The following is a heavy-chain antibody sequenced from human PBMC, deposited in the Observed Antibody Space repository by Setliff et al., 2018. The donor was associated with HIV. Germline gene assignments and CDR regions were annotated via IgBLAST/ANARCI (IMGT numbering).Heavy chain of an antibody. D-gene: IGHD3-22*01. Sequence: SETLSLTCTVSGGSISSSSYYWDWIRQPPGKGLEWIGSIYYSGSTYYNPSLKSRVTISVDTSKNQFSLKLSSVTAADTAVYYCVRRTYYDSAGYWDYWYFDLWGRGTLVTVSS. CDR2: IYYSGST. CDR3: VRRTYYDSAGYWDYWYFDL. CDR1: GGSISSSSYY. V-gene: IGHV4-39*07. J-gene: IGHJ2*01.